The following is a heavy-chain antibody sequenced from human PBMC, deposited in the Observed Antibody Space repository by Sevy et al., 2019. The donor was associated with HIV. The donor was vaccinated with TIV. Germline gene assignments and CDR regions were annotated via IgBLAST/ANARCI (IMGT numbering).Heavy chain of an antibody. V-gene: IGHV3-15*01. J-gene: IGHJ1*01. CDR3: TTDPIVGLR. Sequence: GGSLRLSCAASGFTFSNAWMSWLRQAPGKGLEWVGSIKSKTDGGTTDYAAPVKGRFTISRDDSKNTLYLQMNSLKTEDTAVYYCTTDPIVGLRWGQRTLVTVSS. CDR2: IKSKTDGGTT. D-gene: IGHD3-22*01. CDR1: GFTFSNAW.